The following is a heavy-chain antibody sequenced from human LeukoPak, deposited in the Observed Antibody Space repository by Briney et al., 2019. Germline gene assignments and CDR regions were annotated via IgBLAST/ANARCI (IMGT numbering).Heavy chain of an antibody. V-gene: IGHV3-30-3*01. J-gene: IGHJ5*02. CDR3: ARGTSGDP. CDR1: GFTFSSYA. CDR2: ISYDGSNK. Sequence: GRSLRLSCAASGFTFSSYAMHWVRQAPGKGLEWVAVISYDGSNKYYADSVKGRFTISRDNSKNTLYLQMNSLRAEDTAVYYCARGTSGDPWGQGTLVTVSS.